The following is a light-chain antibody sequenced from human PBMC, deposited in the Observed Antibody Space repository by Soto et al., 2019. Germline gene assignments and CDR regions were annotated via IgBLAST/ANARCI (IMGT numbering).Light chain of an antibody. CDR2: AVN. V-gene: IGLV2-14*03. CDR3: CSYTATTTYV. CDR1: GNDVGGYTF. Sequence: QSALTQPASVSGSPGQSISISCTGTGNDVGGYTFVSWYQQHPGKVPKLVIFAVNRRPSGVSDRFSGSKSVNAASLTISGLQAEDEADYYCCSYTATTTYVFGTGTKLTVL. J-gene: IGLJ1*01.